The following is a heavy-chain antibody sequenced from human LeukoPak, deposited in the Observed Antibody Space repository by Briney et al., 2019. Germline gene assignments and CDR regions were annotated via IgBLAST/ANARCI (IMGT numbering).Heavy chain of an antibody. Sequence: GGSLRLSCAASGFTFSSYSMNWVRQAPGKGLEWVSSISSSSSYIYYADSVKGRFTISRDNAKNSLYLQMDSLRAEDTAVYYCARDYGDYLFVYWGQGTLVTVSS. J-gene: IGHJ4*02. CDR1: GFTFSSYS. D-gene: IGHD4-17*01. CDR3: ARDYGDYLFVY. V-gene: IGHV3-21*01. CDR2: ISSSSSYI.